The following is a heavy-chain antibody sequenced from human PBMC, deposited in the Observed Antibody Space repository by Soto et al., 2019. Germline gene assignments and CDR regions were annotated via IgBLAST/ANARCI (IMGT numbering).Heavy chain of an antibody. Sequence: GGSLRLSCAASGFTFSSYGMHWVHQAPGKGLEWVAVIWYDGSNKYYADSVKGRFTISRDNSKNTLYLQMNSLRAEDTAVYYCARDNYYDSSGYYGWFDPWGQGTLVTVSS. J-gene: IGHJ5*02. CDR1: GFTFSSYG. CDR2: IWYDGSNK. V-gene: IGHV3-33*01. CDR3: ARDNYYDSSGYYGWFDP. D-gene: IGHD3-22*01.